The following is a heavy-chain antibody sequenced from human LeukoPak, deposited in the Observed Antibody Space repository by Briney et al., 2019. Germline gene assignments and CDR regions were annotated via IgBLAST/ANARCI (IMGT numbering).Heavy chain of an antibody. Sequence: GGSLRLSCAVSGFTLNYYDMHWVRQAPGKRLEWVSAIRTTGDTHYPDSVKGRFAMSREDAKNSVHLQMNTLRAGDTAVYYCARGVSYYYDNSGHPGWYFDLWGCGTLVTVSS. D-gene: IGHD3-22*01. CDR2: IRTTGDT. J-gene: IGHJ2*01. CDR1: GFTLNYYD. V-gene: IGHV3-13*01. CDR3: ARGVSYYYDNSGHPGWYFDL.